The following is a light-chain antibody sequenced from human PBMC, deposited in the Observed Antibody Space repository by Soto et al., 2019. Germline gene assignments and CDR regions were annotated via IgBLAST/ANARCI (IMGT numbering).Light chain of an antibody. Sequence: QSVLTQPPSVSGAPGQRVTISCTGSSSNLGSGFDVQWYQQLPGTAPKLLIYYNDNRPSGVPDRFSGSKSGTSASLAIPGLQADDEADYYCQSYDSSLSGHVVFGGGTKLTVL. CDR2: YND. CDR3: QSYDSSLSGHVV. J-gene: IGLJ2*01. V-gene: IGLV1-40*01. CDR1: SSNLGSGFD.